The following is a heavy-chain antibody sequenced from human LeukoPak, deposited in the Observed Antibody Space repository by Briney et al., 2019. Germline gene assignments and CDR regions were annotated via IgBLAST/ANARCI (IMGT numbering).Heavy chain of an antibody. CDR2: INAGNGNT. Sequence: GASVKVSCKASGYTFTSYAMNWVRQAPGQRLEWMGWINAGNGNTKYSQKFQGRVTITRDTSASTAYMELSSLRSEDTAVYYCARDGIAVAVDYGMDVWGQGTTVTVSS. V-gene: IGHV1-3*01. J-gene: IGHJ6*02. CDR1: GYTFTSYA. CDR3: ARDGIAVAVDYGMDV. D-gene: IGHD6-19*01.